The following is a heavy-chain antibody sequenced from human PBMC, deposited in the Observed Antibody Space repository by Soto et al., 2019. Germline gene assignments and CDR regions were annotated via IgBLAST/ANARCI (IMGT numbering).Heavy chain of an antibody. CDR1: GFTFSSYG. J-gene: IGHJ6*02. D-gene: IGHD6-13*01. CDR2: IWYDGSNK. Sequence: EGSLRLSCAASGFTFSSYGMHRVRQAPGKGLEWVAVIWYDGSNKYYADSVKGRFTISRDNSKNTLYLQMNSLRAEDTAVYYCARDGTAAGTSYGMDVWGQGTTVTVSS. V-gene: IGHV3-33*01. CDR3: ARDGTAAGTSYGMDV.